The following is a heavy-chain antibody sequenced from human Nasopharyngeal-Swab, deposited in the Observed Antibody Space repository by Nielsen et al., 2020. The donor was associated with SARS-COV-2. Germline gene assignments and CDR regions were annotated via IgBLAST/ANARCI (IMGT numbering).Heavy chain of an antibody. Sequence: SVKVSCKASEGTFSSYAISWVRQAPGQGLEWMGGIIPILGIANYAQKFQGRVTITADKSTSTAYMELSSLRSEDTAVYYCARGWLLHAFDIWGQGTMVTVSS. D-gene: IGHD6-19*01. V-gene: IGHV1-69*10. CDR1: EGTFSSYA. CDR2: IIPILGIA. J-gene: IGHJ3*02. CDR3: ARGWLLHAFDI.